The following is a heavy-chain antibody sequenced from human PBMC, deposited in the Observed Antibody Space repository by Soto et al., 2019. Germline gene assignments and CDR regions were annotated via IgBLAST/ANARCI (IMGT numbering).Heavy chain of an antibody. J-gene: IGHJ4*02. V-gene: IGHV1-3*01. CDR2: INAGNGNT. CDR1: GYTFTSYA. D-gene: IGHD6-13*01. Sequence: ASVKVSCKASGYTFTSYATHWVRQAPGQRLEWMGWINAGNGNTKYSQKFQGRVTITRDTSASTAYMELSSLRSEDTAVYYCARNLGAAGPGVTDYWGQGTLVTVSS. CDR3: ARNLGAAGPGVTDY.